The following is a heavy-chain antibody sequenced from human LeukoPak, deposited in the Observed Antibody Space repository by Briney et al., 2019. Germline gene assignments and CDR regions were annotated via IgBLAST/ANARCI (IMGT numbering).Heavy chain of an antibody. V-gene: IGHV1-69*13. Sequence: GASVKVSCKASGGTFSSYAISWVRQAPGQGLEWMGGIIPIFGTANYAQKFQGGVTITADESTSTAYMELSSLRSEDTAVYYCARGKDSSGYYYPFDYWGQGTLVTVSS. CDR2: IIPIFGTA. CDR3: ARGKDSSGYYYPFDY. J-gene: IGHJ4*02. CDR1: GGTFSSYA. D-gene: IGHD3-22*01.